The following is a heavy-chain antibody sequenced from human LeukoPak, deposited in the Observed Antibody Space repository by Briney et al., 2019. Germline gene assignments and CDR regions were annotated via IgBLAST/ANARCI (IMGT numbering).Heavy chain of an antibody. D-gene: IGHD5-12*01. V-gene: IGHV3-30*18. CDR1: GFTFSSYS. J-gene: IGHJ4*02. CDR3: AKDGGYN. CDR2: ISYDGSNK. Sequence: GRSLRLSCAASGFTFSSYSMHWVRQAPGKGLEWVAVISYDGSNKYYADSVKGRFTISRDNSKNTLYLQMNSLRAEDTAVYYCAKDGGYNWGQGTLVAVSS.